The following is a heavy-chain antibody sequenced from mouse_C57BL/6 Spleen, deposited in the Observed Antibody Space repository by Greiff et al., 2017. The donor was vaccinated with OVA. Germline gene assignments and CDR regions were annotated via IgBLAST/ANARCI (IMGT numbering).Heavy chain of an antibody. Sequence: QVQLKESGAELVKPGASVKISCKASGYAFSSYWMNWVKQRPGKGLEWIGQIYPGDGDTNYNGKFKGKATLTADKSSSTAYMQLSSLTSEDSAVDYCARNYGSPHWYFYVWGTGTTVTVSS. CDR1: GYAFSSYW. J-gene: IGHJ1*03. CDR2: IYPGDGDT. CDR3: ARNYGSPHWYFYV. D-gene: IGHD1-1*01. V-gene: IGHV1-80*01.